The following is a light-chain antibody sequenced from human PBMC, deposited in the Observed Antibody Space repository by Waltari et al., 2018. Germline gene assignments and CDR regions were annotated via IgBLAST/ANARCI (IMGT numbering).Light chain of an antibody. Sequence: QSALTQTASVSGSPGQAITIFCSGTTSDIGKYNLFSWYQQHPGKAPTLIIYDVNKRPSGVSNRFSGSKSGNTAFLTISGLQSADEADYYCCSYAGSAISMFGGGTKVTVL. CDR1: TSDIGKYNL. CDR3: CSYAGSAISM. CDR2: DVN. J-gene: IGLJ3*02. V-gene: IGLV2-23*02.